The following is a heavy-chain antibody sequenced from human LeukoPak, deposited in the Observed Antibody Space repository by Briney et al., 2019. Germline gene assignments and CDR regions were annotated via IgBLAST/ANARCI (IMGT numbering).Heavy chain of an antibody. V-gene: IGHV1-18*03. CDR2: ISAYNGNT. D-gene: IGHD3-22*01. Sequence: ASVKVSCKASGYTFTSYGISWVRQAPGQGLEWMGWISAYNGNTNYAQKLQGRVTMTTDTSTSTAYMELRSLRSDDMAVYYCARDTYYYDSSGYGKGEYYFDYWGQGTLVTVSS. CDR3: ARDTYYYDSSGYGKGEYYFDY. CDR1: GYTFTSYG. J-gene: IGHJ4*02.